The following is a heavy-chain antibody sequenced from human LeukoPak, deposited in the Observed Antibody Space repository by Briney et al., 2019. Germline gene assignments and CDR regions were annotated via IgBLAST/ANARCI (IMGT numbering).Heavy chain of an antibody. CDR2: IYSGGST. Sequence: GGSLRLSCAASGFTVSSNYMSWVRQAPGKGLEWVSVIYSGGSTYYADSVKGRFTISRDNSKNTLYLQMHSLRAEDTAVYYCAKESLRVVPSATFDYWGQGTLVTVSS. CDR1: GFTVSSNY. V-gene: IGHV3-53*01. D-gene: IGHD2-2*01. J-gene: IGHJ4*02. CDR3: AKESLRVVPSATFDY.